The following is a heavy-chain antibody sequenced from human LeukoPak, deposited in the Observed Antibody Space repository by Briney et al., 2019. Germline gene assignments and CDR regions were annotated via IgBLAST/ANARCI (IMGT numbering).Heavy chain of an antibody. J-gene: IGHJ4*02. CDR3: ARSKRGYSYGIDY. CDR1: GFTFSSYS. D-gene: IGHD5-18*01. CDR2: INHSGST. V-gene: IGHV4-34*01. Sequence: PGGSLRLSCAASGFTFSSYSMNWVRQPPGKGLEWIGEINHSGSTNYNPSLKSRVTISVDTSKNQFSLKLSSVTAADTAVYYCARSKRGYSYGIDYWGQGTLVTVSS.